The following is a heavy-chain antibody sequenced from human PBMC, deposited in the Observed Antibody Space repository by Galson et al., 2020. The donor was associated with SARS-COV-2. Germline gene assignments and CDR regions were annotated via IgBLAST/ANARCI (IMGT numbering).Heavy chain of an antibody. J-gene: IGHJ4*02. D-gene: IGHD3-16*02. Sequence: SETLSLTCAVYGGSFSGYSWSWIRQPPGRGLEWIGEINHRGYTNYKPSLRSRVTISLDTPNNQFSLNLRSVTAADTAIYYCARGFLSYGTGSYYDYWGQGMLVTVSS. CDR1: GGSFSGYS. V-gene: IGHV4-34*01. CDR2: INHRGYT. CDR3: ARGFLSYGTGSYYDY.